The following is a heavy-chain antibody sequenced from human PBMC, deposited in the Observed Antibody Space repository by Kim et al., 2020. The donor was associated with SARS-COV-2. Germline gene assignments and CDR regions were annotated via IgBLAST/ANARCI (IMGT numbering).Heavy chain of an antibody. Sequence: SETLSLTCTVSGGSISSYYWSWIRQPPGKGLEWIGYIYYSGSTNYNPSLKSRVTISVDTSKNQFSLKLSSVTAADTAVYYCARSPVVGLPKSLYYYYYGMDVWGQGTTVTVSS. CDR2: IYYSGST. D-gene: IGHD1-26*01. CDR1: GGSISSYY. J-gene: IGHJ6*02. CDR3: ARSPVVGLPKSLYYYYYGMDV. V-gene: IGHV4-59*13.